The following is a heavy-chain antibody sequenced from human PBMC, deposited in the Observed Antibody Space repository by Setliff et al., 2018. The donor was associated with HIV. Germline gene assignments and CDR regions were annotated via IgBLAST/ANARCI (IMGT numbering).Heavy chain of an antibody. D-gene: IGHD5-18*01. CDR3: AKRPGYGYPFHI. Sequence: PSETLSLTCTVSGGSINRIDYYWGWIRQSPGKGLEWIGEINQSGGINYNPSLKSRVTISIDTSKNQFSLKLSSVTAADTAVYYCAKRPGYGYPFHIWGQGTMVTVSS. V-gene: IGHV4-39*07. J-gene: IGHJ3*02. CDR2: INQSGGI. CDR1: GGSINRIDYY.